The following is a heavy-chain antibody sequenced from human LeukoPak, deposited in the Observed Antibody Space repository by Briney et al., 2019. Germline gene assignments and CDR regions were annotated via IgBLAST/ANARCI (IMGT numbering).Heavy chain of an antibody. CDR3: ARVGYRSGWYVDY. J-gene: IGHJ4*02. Sequence: SETLSLTCTVSGGSISSYYWSWIRQPPGKGLEWIGYIYYSGSTNYNPSLKSRVTISVDTSKNQFSLKLSSVTAADTAVYYCARVGYRSGWYVDYWGQGTLVTVSS. D-gene: IGHD6-19*01. CDR2: IYYSGST. V-gene: IGHV4-59*01. CDR1: GGSISSYY.